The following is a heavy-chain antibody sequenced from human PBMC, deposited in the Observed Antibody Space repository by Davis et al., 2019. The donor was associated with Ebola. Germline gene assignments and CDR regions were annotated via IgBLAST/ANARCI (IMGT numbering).Heavy chain of an antibody. CDR1: GFTFSNAW. CDR2: IKSKTDGGTT. D-gene: IGHD3-10*01. J-gene: IGHJ4*02. Sequence: GESLKISCAASGFTFSNAWMSWVRQAPGKGLEWVGRIKSKTDGGTTDYVAPVKGRFTISRDDSKNTPYLQMNSLKTEDTAVYYCTTAHRVPFAMVRGVIVDYWGQGTLVTVSS. V-gene: IGHV3-15*01. CDR3: TTAHRVPFAMVRGVIVDY.